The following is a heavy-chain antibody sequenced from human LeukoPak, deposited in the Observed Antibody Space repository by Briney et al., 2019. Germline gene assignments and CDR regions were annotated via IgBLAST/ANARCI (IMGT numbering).Heavy chain of an antibody. CDR3: ARVQRGYSYGQFDY. V-gene: IGHV4-31*03. CDR1: GGSISSGGYY. CDR2: IYYSGST. D-gene: IGHD5-18*01. Sequence: PSETLSLTCIVSGGSISSGGYYWSWIRQHPGKGLEWIGYIYYSGSTYYNPSLKSRVTISVDTSKNQFSLKLSSVTAADTAVYYCARVQRGYSYGQFDYWGQGTLVTVSS. J-gene: IGHJ4*02.